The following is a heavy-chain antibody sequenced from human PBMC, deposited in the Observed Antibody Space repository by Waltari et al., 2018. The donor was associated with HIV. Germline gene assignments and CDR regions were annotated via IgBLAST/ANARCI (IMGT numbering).Heavy chain of an antibody. CDR3: ARDTGTTDTLHI. Sequence: QVQLQESDPGLVKPSQTLSLTCTVSGGSISSGSYYSSSIRQPAGKGLEWIGRIYTSGSTNYNPSLKSRVTISVDTSKNQFSLKLSSVTAADTAVYYCARDTGTTDTLHIWGQGTMVTVSS. CDR1: GGSISSGSYY. CDR2: IYTSGST. V-gene: IGHV4-61*02. D-gene: IGHD1-7*01. J-gene: IGHJ3*02.